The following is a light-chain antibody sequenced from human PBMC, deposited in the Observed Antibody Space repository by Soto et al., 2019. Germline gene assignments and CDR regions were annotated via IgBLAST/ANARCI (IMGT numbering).Light chain of an antibody. J-gene: IGKJ4*02. CDR1: QNVYNN. V-gene: IGKV3-15*01. CDR3: QQCRNWPLT. Sequence: EIVMTQSPATLSVSPGEGATLSCKASQNVYNNFAWYQQRPGQPPRLLIYDASTRATGISARFSGSGYGTEFTLTISSLQSEDFADYFCQQCRNWPLTFGGGTKVEIK. CDR2: DAS.